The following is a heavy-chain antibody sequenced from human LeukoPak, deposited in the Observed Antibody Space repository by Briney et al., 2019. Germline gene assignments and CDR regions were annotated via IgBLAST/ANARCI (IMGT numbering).Heavy chain of an antibody. CDR1: GFTFSSYA. CDR3: AKFSGSSRYYEDFDY. V-gene: IGHV3-23*01. CDR2: ISGSGGKT. D-gene: IGHD3-22*01. Sequence: PGGSLRLSCAASGFTFSSYAMSWVRQAPGKGLEWVSGISGSGGKTYYADSVKGRFTISRDNSKNTLYLQMNSLRAEDTAIYYCAKFSGSSRYYEDFDYWGQGTLVTVSS. J-gene: IGHJ4*02.